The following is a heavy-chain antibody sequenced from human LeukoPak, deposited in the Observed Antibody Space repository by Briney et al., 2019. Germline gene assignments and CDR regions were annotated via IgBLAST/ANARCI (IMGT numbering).Heavy chain of an antibody. CDR3: ARHVGAARPGYGVIDY. J-gene: IGHJ4*02. CDR1: GYTFTTYW. Sequence: GESLKISCKGSGYTFTTYWIGWVRQMPGKGLEWMGIIYPDDSDTRYSPSFQGQVSISVDQSTSTAYLQWSSLKASDTAMYYCARHVGAARPGYGVIDYWGQGTLVTVSS. D-gene: IGHD6-6*01. V-gene: IGHV5-51*01. CDR2: IYPDDSDT.